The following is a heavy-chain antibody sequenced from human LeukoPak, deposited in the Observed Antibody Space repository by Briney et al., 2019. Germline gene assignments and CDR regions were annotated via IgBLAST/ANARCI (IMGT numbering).Heavy chain of an antibody. D-gene: IGHD3-22*01. CDR3: AKRISVSQEKITMIVDDAFDI. CDR1: GFTFSSYA. CDR2: ISGSGGST. J-gene: IGHJ3*02. V-gene: IGHV3-23*01. Sequence: GGSLRLSCAASGFTFSSYAMSWVRQAPGKGLEWVSAISGSGGSTYYADSVKGRFTISRDNSKNTLYLQMNSLRAEGTAVYYCAKRISVSQEKITMIVDDAFDIWGQGTMVTVSS.